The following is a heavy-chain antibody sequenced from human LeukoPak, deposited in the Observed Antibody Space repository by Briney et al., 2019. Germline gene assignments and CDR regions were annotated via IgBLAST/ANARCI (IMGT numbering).Heavy chain of an antibody. D-gene: IGHD6-19*01. CDR3: ARHSPRRIAVAGTTWWFDP. CDR2: IYPRESP. Sequence: SETLSLTCTVSGGSISSYSWSWMRQPAGKGLEWIGRIYPRESPNYNPSLKSRVIMSVDKSKNQFSLKLISVTAADTAVYYCARHSPRRIAVAGTTWWFDPWGQGTLVTVSS. V-gene: IGHV4-4*07. J-gene: IGHJ5*01. CDR1: GGSISSYS.